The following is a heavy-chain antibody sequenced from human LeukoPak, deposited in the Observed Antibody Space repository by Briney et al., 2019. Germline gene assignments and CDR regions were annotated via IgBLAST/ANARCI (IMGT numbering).Heavy chain of an antibody. CDR2: IRYDGSNK. V-gene: IGHV3-30*02. CDR3: AKRGNYSNFNYYYYMDV. D-gene: IGHD4-11*01. CDR1: GFTFSSSG. J-gene: IGHJ6*03. Sequence: GGSLRLSCAAFGFTFSSSGMHWVRQAPGKGLEWVAFIRYDGSNKYYADSVKGRFTISRDNSKNTLYLQMNSLRAEDTAVYYCAKRGNYSNFNYYYYMDVWGKGTTVTVSS.